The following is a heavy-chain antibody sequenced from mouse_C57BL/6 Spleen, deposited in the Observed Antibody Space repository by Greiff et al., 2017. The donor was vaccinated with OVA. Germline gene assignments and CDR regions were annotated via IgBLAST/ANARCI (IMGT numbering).Heavy chain of an antibody. D-gene: IGHD1-1*01. CDR1: GFSLPSYG. V-gene: IGHV2-6-1*01. Sequence: QVQLKQSGPGLVAPSQSLSISCTVSGFSLPSYGVHWVRQPPGKGLEWLVVIWSDGSTTYNSALKSRLSIRKDNSKSQVFLKRNSLQTDDTAMYDCARHYYGSRGWYCDGWGTGTTVTVSS. CDR2: IWSDGST. J-gene: IGHJ1*03. CDR3: ARHYYGSRGWYCDG.